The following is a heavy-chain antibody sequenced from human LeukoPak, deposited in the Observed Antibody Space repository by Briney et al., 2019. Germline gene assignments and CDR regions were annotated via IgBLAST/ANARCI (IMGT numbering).Heavy chain of an antibody. CDR1: GYSFTSYW. V-gene: IGHV5-51*01. J-gene: IGHJ4*02. CDR3: ARLESYYDSSGYYGYFDY. CDR2: IYPGDSDT. Sequence: GESLKISCKGSGYSFTSYWIGWVRQMPGKGLEWMGIIYPGDSDTGYSPSFQGQVTISADKSISTAYLQWSSLKASDTAMYYCARLESYYDSSGYYGYFDYWGQGTLVTVSS. D-gene: IGHD3-22*01.